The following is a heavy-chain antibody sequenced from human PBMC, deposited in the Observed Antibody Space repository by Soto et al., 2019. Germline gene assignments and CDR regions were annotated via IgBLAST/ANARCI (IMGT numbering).Heavy chain of an antibody. J-gene: IGHJ6*03. CDR3: ARGKMGSSWSDYYYYYMDV. CDR1: GDSVSSNSAA. Sequence: SQTLSLTCAISGDSVSSNSAAWNWIRQSPSRGLEWLGRTYYRSEWYNDYAVSVKSRITINPDTSKNQLSLQLNSVTPEDTAVYYCARGKMGSSWSDYYYYYMDVWGKGTTVTVSS. CDR2: TYYRSEWYN. V-gene: IGHV6-1*01. D-gene: IGHD6-13*01.